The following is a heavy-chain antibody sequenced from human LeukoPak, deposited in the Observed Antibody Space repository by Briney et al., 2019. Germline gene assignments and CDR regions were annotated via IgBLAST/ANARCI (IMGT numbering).Heavy chain of an antibody. CDR1: GFTFSSYS. CDR2: ISSSSYI. Sequence: KPGGSLRLSCAASGFTFSSYSMNWVRQAPGKGLEWVSSISSSSYIYYADSVKGRFTISRDNAKNSLYLQMNSLRAEDTAVYYCARHRIAAAGTTRYAFDIWGQGTMVTVSS. CDR3: ARHRIAAAGTTRYAFDI. J-gene: IGHJ3*02. D-gene: IGHD6-13*01. V-gene: IGHV3-21*01.